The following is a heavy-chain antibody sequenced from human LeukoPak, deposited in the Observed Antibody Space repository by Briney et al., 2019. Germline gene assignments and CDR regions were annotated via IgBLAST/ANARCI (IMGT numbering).Heavy chain of an antibody. J-gene: IGHJ6*02. CDR2: IWYDGSNK. D-gene: IGHD2-15*01. V-gene: IGHV3-33*01. CDR1: GFTFSSYG. CDR3: ARDCSGGSCYDYYYCGMDV. Sequence: GGSLRLSCAASGFTFSSYGMHWVRQAPGKGLEWVAVIWYDGSNKYYADSVKGRFTISRDNSKNTLYLQMNSLRAEDTAVYYCARDCSGGSCYDYYYCGMDVWGQGTTVTVSS.